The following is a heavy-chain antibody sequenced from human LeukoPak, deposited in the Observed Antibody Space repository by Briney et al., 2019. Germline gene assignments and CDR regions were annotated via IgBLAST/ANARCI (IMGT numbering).Heavy chain of an antibody. Sequence: SETLSLTCTVSGYSISSGYYWGWIRQPPGKGLEWIGSIYHSGSTYYNPSLKSRVTMSVDTSKNQFSLKLSSVTAADTAVYYCARDNKVYVGSYYYYYYMDVWGKGTTVTISS. CDR1: GYSISSGYY. J-gene: IGHJ6*03. CDR2: IYHSGST. V-gene: IGHV4-38-2*02. CDR3: ARDNKVYVGSYYYYYYMDV. D-gene: IGHD5/OR15-5a*01.